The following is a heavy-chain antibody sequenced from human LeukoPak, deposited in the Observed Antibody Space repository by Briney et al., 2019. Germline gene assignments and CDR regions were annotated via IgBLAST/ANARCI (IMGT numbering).Heavy chain of an antibody. CDR2: ISYDGSNK. Sequence: GGSLRLSCAASGFTFSSYAMHWVRQAPGKGLEWVAVISYDGSNKYYADSVKGRFTISRDNSKNTLYLQMNSLRAEDTAVYYCAREGKPDYYYYMDVWGKGTTVTVSS. CDR3: AREGKPDYYYYMDV. J-gene: IGHJ6*03. CDR1: GFTFSSYA. V-gene: IGHV3-30*04.